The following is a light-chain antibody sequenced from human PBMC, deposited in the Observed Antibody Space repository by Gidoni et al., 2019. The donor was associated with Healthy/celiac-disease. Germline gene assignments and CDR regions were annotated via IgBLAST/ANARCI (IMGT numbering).Light chain of an antibody. CDR3: QQVNSYPT. V-gene: IGKV1-9*01. J-gene: IGKJ5*01. CDR1: QGISTL. Sequence: DIQLTQSPSFMSASVGDRVTITCRASQGISTLLAWYQQQPGRAPKLLMHAASTLERGVPSRFSGSGSGTEFTLTINSPQPEDVAIYYCQQVNSYPTFGHGTRLEIK. CDR2: AAS.